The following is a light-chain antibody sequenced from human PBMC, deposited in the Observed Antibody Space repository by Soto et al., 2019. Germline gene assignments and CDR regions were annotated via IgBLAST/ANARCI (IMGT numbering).Light chain of an antibody. J-gene: IGKJ2*01. CDR2: DAS. V-gene: IGKV3-11*01. Sequence: EIVLTQSPATLSLSPGERATLSCRTSQSVSSQLAWYQQKRGQAPRLLIYDASNRATGIPARFSGSGSGTDFTLTINSLVPEDFAVYYCQHRSNWPPYAFGQGTKLEFK. CDR3: QHRSNWPPYA. CDR1: QSVSSQ.